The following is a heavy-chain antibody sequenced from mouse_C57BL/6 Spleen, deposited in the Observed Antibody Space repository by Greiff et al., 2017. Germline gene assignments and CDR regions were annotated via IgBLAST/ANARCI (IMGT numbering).Heavy chain of an antibody. CDR3: ARLITTVVATRYFDV. D-gene: IGHD1-1*01. Sequence: QVQLQQPGAELVKPGASVKISCKASGYAFSSSWMNWVKQRPGKGLEWIGRIYPGDGDTNYNGKFKGKATLTADKSSSTAYMQLSSLTSEDSAVYFCARLITTVVATRYFDVWGTGTTVTVSS. J-gene: IGHJ1*03. V-gene: IGHV1-82*01. CDR1: GYAFSSSW. CDR2: IYPGDGDT.